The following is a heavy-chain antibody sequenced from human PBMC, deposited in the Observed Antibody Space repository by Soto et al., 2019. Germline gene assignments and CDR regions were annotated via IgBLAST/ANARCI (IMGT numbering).Heavy chain of an antibody. V-gene: IGHV3-30*18. J-gene: IGHJ4*02. D-gene: IGHD6-13*01. CDR2: ISYDGSNK. CDR3: AKAAAAGNFDY. Sequence: ESGGGVVQPGRSLRLSCAASGFTFSRYDMHWVRQAPGKGLEWVAVISYDGSNKYYADSVKGRFTISRDNSKNTLYLQMNSLRAEDTAVYYCAKAAAAGNFDYWGQGTLVTVSS. CDR1: GFTFSRYD.